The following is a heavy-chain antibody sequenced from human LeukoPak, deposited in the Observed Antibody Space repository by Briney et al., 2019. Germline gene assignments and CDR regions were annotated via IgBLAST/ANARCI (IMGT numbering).Heavy chain of an antibody. CDR3: TTTGADTRNWFDP. Sequence: PGGSLRLSCAASGFSFSGAWMTWVRQAPGKGLEWVGRIKNKIDGGTTDYAAPVKGRFTISREDSKNMLYLQMNSLKTEDTAVYYCTTTGADTRNWFDPWGQGTLVTVSS. CDR2: IKNKIDGGTT. D-gene: IGHD5-18*01. V-gene: IGHV3-15*01. CDR1: GFSFSGAW. J-gene: IGHJ5*02.